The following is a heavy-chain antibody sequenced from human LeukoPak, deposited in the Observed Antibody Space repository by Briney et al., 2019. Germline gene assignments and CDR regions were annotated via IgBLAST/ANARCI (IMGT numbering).Heavy chain of an antibody. Sequence: ASVKVSCKASGYTFTGYYMHWVRQAPGQGLEWMGWINPNSGGTNYAQKFQGRVIMTRDTSISTAYMELSRLRSDDTAVYYCARGQAGYSYGPDPYYYYYGMDVWGQGTTVTVSS. J-gene: IGHJ6*02. D-gene: IGHD5-18*01. CDR3: ARGQAGYSYGPDPYYYYYGMDV. CDR1: GYTFTGYY. V-gene: IGHV1-2*02. CDR2: INPNSGGT.